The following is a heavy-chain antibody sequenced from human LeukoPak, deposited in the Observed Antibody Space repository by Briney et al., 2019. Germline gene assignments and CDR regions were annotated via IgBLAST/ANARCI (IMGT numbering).Heavy chain of an antibody. CDR2: ISSSSSYI. CDR3: ARDSSSSWYYYYYMDV. J-gene: IGHJ6*03. V-gene: IGHV3-21*01. D-gene: IGHD6-13*01. Sequence: GGSLRLSCAASGFTFSSYRMNWVRQAPGKGLEWVSSISSSSSYIYYADSVKGRFTISRDNAKNSLYLQMNSLRAEDTAVYYCARDSSSSWYYYYYMDVWGKGTTVTVSS. CDR1: GFTFSSYR.